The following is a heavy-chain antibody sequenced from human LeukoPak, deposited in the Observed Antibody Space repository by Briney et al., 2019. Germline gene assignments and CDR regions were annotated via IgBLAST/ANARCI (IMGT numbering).Heavy chain of an antibody. CDR3: ARRTYSSISVFSSLVGYYYYMDV. V-gene: IGHV4-34*01. CDR1: GGSFSGYH. D-gene: IGHD6-13*01. J-gene: IGHJ6*03. Sequence: SETLSLTCAVYGGSFSGYHWSWIRQPPGKGLEWIGEINHSGSTNYNPSLKSRVTISVDTSKNQFSLKLSSVTAADTAVYYCARRTYSSISVFSSLVGYYYYMDVWGKGTTVTVSS. CDR2: INHSGST.